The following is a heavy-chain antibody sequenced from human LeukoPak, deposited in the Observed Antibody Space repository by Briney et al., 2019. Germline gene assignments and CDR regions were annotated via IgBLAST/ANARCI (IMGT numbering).Heavy chain of an antibody. D-gene: IGHD2-15*01. CDR3: AKGGSASHNWFDP. J-gene: IGHJ5*02. CDR2: IRNDGSNE. Sequence: QAGGPLRLSCAASGFTFSDYGMHWVRQAPGKGLEGVAFIRNDGSNEYYPDSVKGRFTISRDNSRNTLYLQMNSLRPEDTAVYYCAKGGSASHNWFDPWGQGTLVTVSS. V-gene: IGHV3-30*02. CDR1: GFTFSDYG.